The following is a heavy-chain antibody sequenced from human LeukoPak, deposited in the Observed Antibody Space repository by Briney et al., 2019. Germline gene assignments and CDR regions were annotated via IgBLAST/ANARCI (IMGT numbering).Heavy chain of an antibody. CDR3: ASIGGVTDV. Sequence: GASVKVSCKASCGTLSSYAISWVRQAPGQGLEGMGRIIPILGIANYAQKFQGRVTITADKSTSTAYMELSSLRSEDTAVYYCASIGGVTDVWGQGTTVTVSS. J-gene: IGHJ6*02. CDR2: IIPILGIA. D-gene: IGHD2-8*02. V-gene: IGHV1-69*04. CDR1: CGTLSSYA.